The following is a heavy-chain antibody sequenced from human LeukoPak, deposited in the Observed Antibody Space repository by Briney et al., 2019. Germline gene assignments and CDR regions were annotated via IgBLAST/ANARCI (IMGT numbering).Heavy chain of an antibody. V-gene: IGHV3-21*01. CDR1: GFTFSSYS. D-gene: IGHD1-26*01. Sequence: PGGTLRLSCAASGFTFSSYSMNWVRQAPGKGVEWVSSISSSSSYIYYADSVKGRFTISRDNAKNSLYLQMNSLRAEDTAVYYCAREGGRYYYYYMDVWGKGTTVTVSS. CDR2: ISSSSSYI. CDR3: AREGGRYYYYYMDV. J-gene: IGHJ6*03.